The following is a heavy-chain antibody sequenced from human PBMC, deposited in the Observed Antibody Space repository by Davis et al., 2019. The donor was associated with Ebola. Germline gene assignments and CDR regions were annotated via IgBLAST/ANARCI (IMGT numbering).Heavy chain of an antibody. Sequence: GESLKISCAASGFTFSSYAMSWVRQAPGKGLEWVSAISGSGGSTYYADSVKGRFTISRDNSKNTLYLQMNSLRAEDTAVYYCAKDGKGYCSGGSCPNWFDPWGQGTLVTVSS. J-gene: IGHJ5*02. CDR3: AKDGKGYCSGGSCPNWFDP. CDR1: GFTFSSYA. D-gene: IGHD2-15*01. CDR2: ISGSGGST. V-gene: IGHV3-23*01.